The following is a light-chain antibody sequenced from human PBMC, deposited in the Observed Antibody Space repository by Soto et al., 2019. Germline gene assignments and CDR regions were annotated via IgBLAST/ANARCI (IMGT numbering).Light chain of an antibody. CDR2: EVS. CDR3: SSFTSRSTFNYV. J-gene: IGLJ1*01. Sequence: QSVLTQPASVSGSPGQSITISCTGTSSDVGAYNYISWYQQYPGTAPKIMIYEVSSRPSGVSHRFSGSKSGNTASLTISGLQPEDEADYYCSSFTSRSTFNYVFGTGTMVTV. CDR1: SSDVGAYNY. V-gene: IGLV2-14*01.